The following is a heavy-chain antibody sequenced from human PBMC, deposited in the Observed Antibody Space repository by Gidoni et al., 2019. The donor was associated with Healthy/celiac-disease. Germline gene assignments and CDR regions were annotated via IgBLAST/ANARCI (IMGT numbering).Heavy chain of an antibody. CDR2: ISGSGGST. CDR3: AKVRYSYGYNYYYGMDV. J-gene: IGHJ6*02. D-gene: IGHD5-18*01. V-gene: IGHV3-23*01. CDR1: GFTFSSYA. Sequence: EVQLLESGGGLVQPGGSLTLSCAASGFTFSSYAMSWVRQAPGKGLEWVSAISGSGGSTYYADSVKGRFTISRDNSKNTLYLQMNSLRAEDTAVYYCAKVRYSYGYNYYYGMDVWGQGTTVTVSS.